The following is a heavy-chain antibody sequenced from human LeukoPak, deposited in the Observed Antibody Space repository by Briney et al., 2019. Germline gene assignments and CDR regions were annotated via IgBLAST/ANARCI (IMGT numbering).Heavy chain of an antibody. J-gene: IGHJ3*02. V-gene: IGHV3-13*01. D-gene: IGHD6-19*01. CDR1: GFTFSSYD. CDR2: IGTAGDT. Sequence: GGSLRLSCAASGFTFSSYDMHWVRQATGKGLEWVSAIGTAGDTYYPGSVKGQFTISRENAKNSLYLQMNSLRAGDTAVYYCARGGRSSGWYWAFDIWGQGTMVTVSS. CDR3: ARGGRSSGWYWAFDI.